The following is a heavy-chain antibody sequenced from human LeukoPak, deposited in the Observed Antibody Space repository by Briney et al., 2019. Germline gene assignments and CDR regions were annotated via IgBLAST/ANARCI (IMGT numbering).Heavy chain of an antibody. Sequence: ASVKVSFKASGYTFTNYFMHWVRQVPGQGLEWMGVINPTGGGTTYAQRFQGRVTMTRDTSTSTVYMELSSLRSEDTAVYYCARDYASPTAMVTGYGMDVWGQGTTVTVSS. CDR1: GYTFTNYF. CDR3: ARDYASPTAMVTGYGMDV. CDR2: INPTGGGT. V-gene: IGHV1-46*01. D-gene: IGHD5-18*01. J-gene: IGHJ6*02.